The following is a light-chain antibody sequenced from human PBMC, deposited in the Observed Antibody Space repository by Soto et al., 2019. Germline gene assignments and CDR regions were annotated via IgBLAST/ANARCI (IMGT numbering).Light chain of an antibody. Sequence: DIQMTQSPSSLSASVGDRVTLTCRASQSISSYLNWYQQKPGKAPKLLIYAASSLYRGGPSRFSGSGSGTDFTLTISSLQTEDFATYYCQQSYSTPQRTFGQGTKVDIK. J-gene: IGKJ1*01. CDR2: AAS. CDR3: QQSYSTPQRT. CDR1: QSISSY. V-gene: IGKV1-39*01.